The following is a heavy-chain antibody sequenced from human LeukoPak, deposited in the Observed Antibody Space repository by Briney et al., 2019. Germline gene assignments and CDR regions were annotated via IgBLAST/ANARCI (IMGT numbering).Heavy chain of an antibody. CDR2: IYHSGST. V-gene: IGHV4-4*02. D-gene: IGHD5-24*01. Sequence: PSRTLSLTCAVSRGTISRRNWWRWVRQRPGKGLGGGGGIYHSGSTNYNPSLKSRVTISVEPSKNQFSLKLSYVTAADTAVYYCARKRWRWPRGRAFDIWGQGTMVTVSS. CDR3: ARKRWRWPRGRAFDI. J-gene: IGHJ3*02. CDR1: RGTISRRNW.